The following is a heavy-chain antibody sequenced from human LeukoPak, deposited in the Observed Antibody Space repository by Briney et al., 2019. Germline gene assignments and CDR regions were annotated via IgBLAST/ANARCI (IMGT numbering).Heavy chain of an antibody. CDR3: AKAYSSSWYGPDYYYYYGMDV. D-gene: IGHD6-13*01. V-gene: IGHV3-9*01. Sequence: GGSLRLSCAASGFTFDDYAMYWVRQAPGKGLEWVSGISWNSGSIGYADSVKGRFTISRDNAKNSLYLQMNSLRAEDTALYYCAKAYSSSWYGPDYYYYYGMDVWGQGTTVTVSS. J-gene: IGHJ6*02. CDR2: ISWNSGSI. CDR1: GFTFDDYA.